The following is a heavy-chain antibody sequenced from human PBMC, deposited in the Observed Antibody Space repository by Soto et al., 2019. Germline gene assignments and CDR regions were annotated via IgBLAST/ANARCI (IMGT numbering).Heavy chain of an antibody. D-gene: IGHD5-12*01. V-gene: IGHV1-69*17. J-gene: IGHJ5*02. CDR3: ARAADGYNYNWFDP. CDR1: GGTFNNYA. CDR2: IIPIFGIP. Sequence: QVQLVQSGAEVKKPGPSVRVSCKASGGTFNNYAVSWVRQAPGQGLEWMAGIIPIFGIPNYAQKFQGRLTITADKSTSTAYMELVSLTSEDTAVYYCARAADGYNYNWFDPWGQGTLVTVSS.